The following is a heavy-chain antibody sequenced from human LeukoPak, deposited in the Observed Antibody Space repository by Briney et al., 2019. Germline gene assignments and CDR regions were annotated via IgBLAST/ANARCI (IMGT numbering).Heavy chain of an antibody. D-gene: IGHD3-16*01. CDR1: GYSISSGYY. CDR3: ARPVRGGCDP. J-gene: IGHJ5*02. V-gene: IGHV4-38-2*01. CDR2: IYHSGST. Sequence: SETLSLTCAVPGYSISSGYYWGWIRQPPGKGREWIGSIYHSGSTYYNPSLKSRVTISVDTSKNQFSLKLSSVTAADTAVYYCARPVRGGCDPWGQRTLVSVFS.